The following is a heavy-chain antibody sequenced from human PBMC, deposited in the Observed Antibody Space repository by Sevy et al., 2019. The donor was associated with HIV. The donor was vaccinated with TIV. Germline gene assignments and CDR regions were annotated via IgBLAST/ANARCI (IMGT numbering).Heavy chain of an antibody. CDR3: TRVEGATDWGMDV. J-gene: IGHJ6*02. CDR1: EFIFTNAW. D-gene: IGHD1-26*01. V-gene: IGHV3-49*04. Sequence: GGSLRLSCAASEFIFTNAWMSWVRQAPGKGLEWVGFIRSKSYGGTIEYAASVKGRFTISKDTSKSIAYLQMNSLKTEDTALYFCTRVEGATDWGMDVWGQGTTVTVSS. CDR2: IRSKSYGGTI.